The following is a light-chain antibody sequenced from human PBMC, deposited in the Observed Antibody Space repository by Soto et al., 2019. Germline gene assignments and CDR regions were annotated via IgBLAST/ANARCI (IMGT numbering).Light chain of an antibody. CDR1: HSVSSN. Sequence: DIVMTQSPDTLSVSPGERATLSCRASHSVSSNLAWYQQRPGQAPRLLISGASTRATGIPARFSGSGSGTEFTLTISSLQSEDFALYYCQQYNNWPFTFGPGTKVDI. J-gene: IGKJ3*01. V-gene: IGKV3-15*01. CDR3: QQYNNWPFT. CDR2: GAS.